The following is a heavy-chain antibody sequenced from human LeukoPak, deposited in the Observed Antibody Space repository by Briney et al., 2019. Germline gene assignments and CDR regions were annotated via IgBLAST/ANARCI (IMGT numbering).Heavy chain of an antibody. J-gene: IGHJ5*02. V-gene: IGHV4-4*09. D-gene: IGHD1-14*01. Sequence: SETLSLTCTVSGGSISGHYWSWIRQSPGRRLEWIGNIWTSGITKYNPSLNSRVTILIDTSKSQVYLKVRSMTAADTAVYYCARQAQDGTDNYFDPWGQGTLVTVSS. CDR3: ARQAQDGTDNYFDP. CDR2: IWTSGIT. CDR1: GGSISGHY.